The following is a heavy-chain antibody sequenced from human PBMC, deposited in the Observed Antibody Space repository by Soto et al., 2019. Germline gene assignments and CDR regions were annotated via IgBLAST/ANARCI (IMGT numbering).Heavy chain of an antibody. D-gene: IGHD6-13*01. CDR3: ARDRGSSWYGANWFDP. Sequence: ASVKVSCKASGYTFTSYAMHWVRQAPGQRLEWMGWINAGNGNTKYSQKFQGRVTITRDTSASTAYMELSSLRSEDTAVYYCARDRGSSWYGANWFDPWGQGTLVTVSS. V-gene: IGHV1-3*01. J-gene: IGHJ5*02. CDR1: GYTFTSYA. CDR2: INAGNGNT.